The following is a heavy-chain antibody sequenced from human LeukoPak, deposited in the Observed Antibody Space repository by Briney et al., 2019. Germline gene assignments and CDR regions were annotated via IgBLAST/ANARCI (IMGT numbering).Heavy chain of an antibody. J-gene: IGHJ4*02. CDR3: ATLAVLRYIDWLADY. V-gene: IGHV3-30*04. Sequence: PGGSLRLSCAASGFTFSSYSLHWDRQAPGKGLESVAVISHDGNDQYYADSVKGRFTISRDNSKKTLYLHMNSLRADDTAMYYCATLAVLRYIDWLADYWGQGTLVTVSS. CDR2: ISHDGNDQ. D-gene: IGHD3-9*01. CDR1: GFTFSSYS.